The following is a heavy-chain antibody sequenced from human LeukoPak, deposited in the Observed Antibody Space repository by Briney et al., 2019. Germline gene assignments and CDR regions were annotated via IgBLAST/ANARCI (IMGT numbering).Heavy chain of an antibody. CDR3: ARKKEGYGSGRLEGVPLDY. J-gene: IGHJ4*02. CDR1: GFTFDDYA. CDR2: ISWNSGSI. D-gene: IGHD3-10*01. Sequence: GRSLRLSCAASGFTFDDYAMHWVRHAPGKGLGWVSGISWNSGSIGYADSVKGRFTISRDNAKNSLYLQMNSLRAEDTALYYCARKKEGYGSGRLEGVPLDYWGQGTLLTVSS. V-gene: IGHV3-9*01.